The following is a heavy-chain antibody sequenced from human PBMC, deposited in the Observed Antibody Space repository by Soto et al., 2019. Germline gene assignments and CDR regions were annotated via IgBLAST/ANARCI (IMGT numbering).Heavy chain of an antibody. CDR1: GYTFTGYY. J-gene: IGHJ4*02. V-gene: IGHV1-2*02. CDR3: ARDNGGYDYYFDY. CDR2: INPNSGGT. D-gene: IGHD5-12*01. Sequence: ASVKVSCKASGYTFTGYYMHWVRQAPGQGFEWMGWINPNSGGTNYAQKFQGRVTMTRDTSISTAYMELSRLRSDDTAVYYCARDNGGYDYYFDYWGQGTLVTVSS.